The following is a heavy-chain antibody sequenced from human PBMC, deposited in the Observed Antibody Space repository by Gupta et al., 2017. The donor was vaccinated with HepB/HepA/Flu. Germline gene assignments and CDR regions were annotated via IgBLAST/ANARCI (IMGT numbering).Heavy chain of an antibody. CDR1: GGTFSHLA. CDR3: ARAAMTTVTTAYFDL. V-gene: IGHV1-69*04. J-gene: IGHJ2*01. CDR2: IIPILGIA. D-gene: IGHD4-17*01. Sequence: VPPVQSGAEVKKPGSLVKVSRQASGGTFSHLAFRWVRKAPGQGLEWMGRIIPILGIANYAQKFQGRVTITADKSTSTAYMELSSLRSEDTAVYYCARAAMTTVTTAYFDLWGRGTLVTVSS.